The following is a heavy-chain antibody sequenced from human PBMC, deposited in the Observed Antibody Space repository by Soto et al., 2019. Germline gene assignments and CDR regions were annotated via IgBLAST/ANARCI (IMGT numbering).Heavy chain of an antibody. D-gene: IGHD3-22*01. V-gene: IGHV3-72*01. J-gene: IGHJ4*02. Sequence: RGYLRLSCAGSGFILRDPYIDWVRQPPGKGREWMGRTGDKALGYSPAYASSVEGRLTTSRDESKNSVYLQMNSLKPEDTAVDYCVSATYFSGSSDCTRCFDYWGQGTLVTVSS. CDR2: TGDKALGYSP. CDR3: VSATYFSGSSDCTRCFDY. CDR1: GFILRDPY.